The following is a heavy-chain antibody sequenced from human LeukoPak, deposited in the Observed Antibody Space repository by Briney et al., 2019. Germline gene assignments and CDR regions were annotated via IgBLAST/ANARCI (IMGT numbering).Heavy chain of an antibody. J-gene: IGHJ6*03. Sequence: SETLSLTCTVSGGSISSGSYYWSWIRQPAGKGLEWIGRIYTSGSTNYNPSLKSRVTISVDTSKNQFSLKLSSVTAADTAVYYCARAQNRYSYGYHYYYMDVWGKGTTVTVSS. CDR2: IYTSGST. D-gene: IGHD5-18*01. CDR1: GGSISSGSYY. CDR3: ARAQNRYSYGYHYYYMDV. V-gene: IGHV4-61*02.